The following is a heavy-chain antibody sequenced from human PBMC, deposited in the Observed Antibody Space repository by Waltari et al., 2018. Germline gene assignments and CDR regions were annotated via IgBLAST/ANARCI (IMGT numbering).Heavy chain of an antibody. J-gene: IGHJ4*02. CDR3: ARGHCTGGSCHSGDNFDL. Sequence: EGNLVDAGGGWVKPGGSLSLSGAASGCLVAAPSSLWVRQAPGQGLEWVSVIYSAITTYYADSAKDRFIISRDNSKNTLFLQMNSLRAEDTAVYYCARGHCTGGSCHSGDNFDLWGQGTLVTVSS. D-gene: IGHD2-15*01. CDR1: GCLVAAPS. V-gene: IGHV3-53*03. CDR2: IYSAITT.